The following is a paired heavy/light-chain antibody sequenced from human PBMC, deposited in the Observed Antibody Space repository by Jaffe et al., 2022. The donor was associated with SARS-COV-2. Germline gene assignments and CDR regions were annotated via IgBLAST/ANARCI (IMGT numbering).Light chain of an antibody. V-gene: IGKV1-27*01. Sequence: DIQMTQSPSSLSASVGDRVTITCRASQGISNFLAWYQQKPGKVPKLLIYGASTLQSGVPSRFSGSGSGTDFTLTISSLQPEDVATYYCQKYNSAPWTFGQGTKVEIK. CDR3: QKYNSAPWT. J-gene: IGKJ1*01. CDR1: QGISNF. CDR2: GAS.
Heavy chain of an antibody. Sequence: QVQLQESGPGLVKPSETLSLTCTVSGGSISNYFWSWIRQPPGKGLEWIGCIYYRGSTNYNPSLKSRVTISVDTSKNQFSLKLSSVTAADTAVYYCARVNKVDPDVWGQGTTVTVSS. J-gene: IGHJ6*02. CDR3: ARVNKVDPDV. CDR2: IYYRGST. CDR1: GGSISNYF. V-gene: IGHV4-59*01.